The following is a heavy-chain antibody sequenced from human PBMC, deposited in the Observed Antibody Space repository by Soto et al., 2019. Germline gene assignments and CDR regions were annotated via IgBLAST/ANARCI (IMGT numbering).Heavy chain of an antibody. CDR3: AKDRNTAMVTGDFDY. D-gene: IGHD5-18*01. Sequence: SGGSLRLSCAASGFTFGDYAMHRVRQVPGRGLEWVSGVSWTNISFGYADSVKGRFTISRDNAKNSLYLQMNSLRREDTAFYYRAKDRNTAMVTGDFDYWGHGTLVTVSS. V-gene: IGHV3-9*01. CDR1: GFTFGDYA. J-gene: IGHJ4*01. CDR2: VSWTNISF.